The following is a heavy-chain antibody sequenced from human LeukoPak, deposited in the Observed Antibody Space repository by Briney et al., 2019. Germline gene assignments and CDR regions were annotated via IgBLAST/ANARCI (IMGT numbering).Heavy chain of an antibody. CDR2: INPVSGGT. CDR3: ARANFLSCSSTSCLFDY. D-gene: IGHD2-2*01. CDR1: EYTFTDYY. V-gene: IGHV1-2*02. Sequence: GASEKVSCKASEYTFTDYYLHWVRQAPGQGFEWMGWINPVSGGTNYVQKFQGRVTMTRDTSISTAYMELSRLRSDDTAVYYCARANFLSCSSTSCLFDYWGQGTLVTVSS. J-gene: IGHJ4*02.